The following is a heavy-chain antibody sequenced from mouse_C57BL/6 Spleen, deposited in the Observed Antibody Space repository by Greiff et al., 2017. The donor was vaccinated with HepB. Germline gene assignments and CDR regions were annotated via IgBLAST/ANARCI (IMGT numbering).Heavy chain of an antibody. CDR3: AKIYSNYVFYFDY. D-gene: IGHD2-5*01. CDR2: ISYDGSN. V-gene: IGHV3-6*01. CDR1: GYSITSGYY. Sequence: EVQLQQSGPGLVKPSQSLSLTCSVTGYSITSGYYWNWIRQFPGNKLEWMGYISYDGSNNYNPSLKNRISITRDTSKNQFFLKLNSVTTEDTATYYCAKIYSNYVFYFDYWGQGTTLTVSS. J-gene: IGHJ2*01.